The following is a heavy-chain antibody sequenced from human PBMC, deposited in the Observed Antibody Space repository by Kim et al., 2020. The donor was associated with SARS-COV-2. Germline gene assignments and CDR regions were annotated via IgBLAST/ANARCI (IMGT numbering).Heavy chain of an antibody. Sequence: ASVKVSCKASGYTFTSYYMHWVRQAPGQGLEWMGIINPSGGSTSYAQKFQGRVTMTRDTSTSTVYMELSSLRSEDTAVYYCARGRAVAGTKSRYGMDVWGQGTTVNVTS. D-gene: IGHD6-19*01. CDR1: GYTFTSYY. CDR3: ARGRAVAGTKSRYGMDV. V-gene: IGHV1-46*01. CDR2: INPSGGST. J-gene: IGHJ6*02.